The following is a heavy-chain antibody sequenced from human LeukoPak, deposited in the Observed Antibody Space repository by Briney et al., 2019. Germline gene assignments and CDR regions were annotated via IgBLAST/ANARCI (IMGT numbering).Heavy chain of an antibody. J-gene: IGHJ5*02. V-gene: IGHV4-39*07. CDR3: ARESRRRHRYCSGGSCYSNLRWFDP. Sequence: PSETLSLTCTVSGGSISSSSYYWGWIRQPPGKGLEWIGSIYYSGSTYYNPSLKSRVTISVDTSKNQFSLKLSSVTAADTAVYYCARESRRRHRYCSGGSCYSNLRWFDPWGQGTLVTVSS. CDR1: GGSISSSSYY. D-gene: IGHD2-15*01. CDR2: IYYSGST.